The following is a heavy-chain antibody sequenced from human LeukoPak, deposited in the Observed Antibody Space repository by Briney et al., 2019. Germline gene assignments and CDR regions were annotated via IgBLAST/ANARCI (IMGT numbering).Heavy chain of an antibody. CDR3: ASSTQISKYADY. CDR2: ISGSGGGT. V-gene: IGHV3-23*01. D-gene: IGHD2-2*01. J-gene: IGHJ4*02. Sequence: LGGSLRLSCAASGFTFSNYAMSWVRQAPGKGLEWVSSISGSGGGTYYADSVRGRFTISRDNSKNTLYLQMNSLRAEDTAVYYCASSTQISKYADYWGQGALVTVSS. CDR1: GFTFSNYA.